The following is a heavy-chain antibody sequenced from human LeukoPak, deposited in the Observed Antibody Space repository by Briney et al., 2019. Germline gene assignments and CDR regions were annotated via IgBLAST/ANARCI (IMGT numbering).Heavy chain of an antibody. CDR1: GGSSSSSSSY. CDR3: ARVGREPLAVPFYYYYYMDV. D-gene: IGHD1-26*01. CDR2: MYYSGIT. Sequence: SETLSLTCTVSGGSSSSSSSYWCWIRQSPGKGLEWIGSMYYSGITYYNPSLRSRVTMSVDTSKNQFSLKLSSVTAADTAVYYCARVGREPLAVPFYYYYYMDVWGKGTTVTVSS. V-gene: IGHV4-39*01. J-gene: IGHJ6*03.